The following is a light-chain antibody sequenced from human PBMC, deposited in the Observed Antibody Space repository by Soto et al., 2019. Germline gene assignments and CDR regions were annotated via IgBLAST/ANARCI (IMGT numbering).Light chain of an antibody. J-gene: IGLJ2*01. CDR2: EVT. CDR3: SSYSGTNSNVI. Sequence: QYVLTQPPSASGSPGQSGTISCAGTYSDIGDYNYVSWYQQHPDKVPKLIIYEVTKRPSGVPDRFSGSKSGYTASLTVSDLQPADEAVYYCSSYSGTNSNVIFGGGTKLTVL. CDR1: YSDIGDYNY. V-gene: IGLV2-8*01.